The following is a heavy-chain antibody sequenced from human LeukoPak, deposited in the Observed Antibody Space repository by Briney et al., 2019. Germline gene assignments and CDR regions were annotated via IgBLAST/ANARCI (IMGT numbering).Heavy chain of an antibody. J-gene: IGHJ4*02. Sequence: PGESLKISCAASGFTFDDYGMSWVRQVPGKGLEWVSGINSNGVSTAYAVSVKGRFTISRDNARKSLFLQMNSLRAEDTALYYCARDLIVAATAGCFDLWGQGTVVTVSS. CDR1: GFTFDDYG. CDR2: INSNGVST. V-gene: IGHV3-20*04. CDR3: ARDLIVAATAGCFDL. D-gene: IGHD1-26*01.